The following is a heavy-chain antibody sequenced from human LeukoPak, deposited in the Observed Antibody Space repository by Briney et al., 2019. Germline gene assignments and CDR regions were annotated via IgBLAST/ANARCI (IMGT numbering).Heavy chain of an antibody. J-gene: IGHJ4*02. D-gene: IGHD2-2*01. CDR1: GYTFTSYS. CDR2: ISDGGETI. V-gene: IGHV3-48*01. CDR3: ARACGTTSCYDFPDFDY. Sequence: PGGSLRLSCAASGYTFTSYSMNWVRQAPGKGLEWVSYISDGGETIYYADSVKGRFTISRDNAKNSLYLQMNSLRAEDTAVYYCARACGTTSCYDFPDFDYWGQGTLVTVSS.